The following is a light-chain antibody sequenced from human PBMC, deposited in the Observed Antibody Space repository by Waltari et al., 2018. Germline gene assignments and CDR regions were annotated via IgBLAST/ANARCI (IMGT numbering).Light chain of an antibody. Sequence: DIVMTQSPPSLPFTPGEPASISCRSSQSLLHSNGYNYLDWYLQKPGQSPQLLIYLGSNRASGVPDRFSGSGSGTDFTLKISRVEAEDVGVYYCMQALQTPYTFGQGTKLEIK. J-gene: IGKJ2*01. CDR2: LGS. V-gene: IGKV2-28*01. CDR1: QSLLHSNGYNY. CDR3: MQALQTPYT.